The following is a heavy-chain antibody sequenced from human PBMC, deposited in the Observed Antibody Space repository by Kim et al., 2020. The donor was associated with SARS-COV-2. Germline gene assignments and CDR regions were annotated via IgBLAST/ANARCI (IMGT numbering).Heavy chain of an antibody. J-gene: IGHJ6*02. CDR2: INPNSGGT. CDR1: GYTFTGYY. Sequence: ASVKVSCKASGYTFTGYYMHWVRQAPGQGLEWMGRINPNSGGTNYAQKFQGRVTMTRDTSISTAYMELSRLRSDDTAVYYCARDPPHSSGYYYKHYYYYGMDVWGQGTTVTVSS. V-gene: IGHV1-2*06. D-gene: IGHD3-22*01. CDR3: ARDPPHSSGYYYKHYYYYGMDV.